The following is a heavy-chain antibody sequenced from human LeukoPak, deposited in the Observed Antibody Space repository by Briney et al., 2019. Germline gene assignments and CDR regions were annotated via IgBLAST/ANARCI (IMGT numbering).Heavy chain of an antibody. CDR2: IYTSGST. CDR1: GGSISSGSYY. CDR3: ASSVAGTIDY. J-gene: IGHJ4*02. Sequence: SETLSLTCTVSGGSISSGSYYWSWIRQPAGKGLEWIGRIYTSGSTNYNPSLKSRVTISVDTSKNQLSLKLSSVTAADTAVYYCASSVAGTIDYWGQGTLVTVSS. V-gene: IGHV4-61*02. D-gene: IGHD6-19*01.